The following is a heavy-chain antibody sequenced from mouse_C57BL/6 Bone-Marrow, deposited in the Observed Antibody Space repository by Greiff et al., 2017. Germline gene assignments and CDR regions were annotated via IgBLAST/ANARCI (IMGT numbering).Heavy chain of an antibody. CDR1: GYTFTSYW. J-gene: IGHJ3*01. V-gene: IGHV1-50*01. D-gene: IGHD2-5*01. CDR2: IDPSDSYT. Sequence: QVQLQQPGAELVKPGASVKLSCKASGYTFTSYWMQWVKQRPGQGLEWIGEIDPSDSYTNYNQKFKGKATLTVDTSSSTAYMQLSSLTSEDSAVYYCAAPYSNYAGFAYWGQGTLVTVSA. CDR3: AAPYSNYAGFAY.